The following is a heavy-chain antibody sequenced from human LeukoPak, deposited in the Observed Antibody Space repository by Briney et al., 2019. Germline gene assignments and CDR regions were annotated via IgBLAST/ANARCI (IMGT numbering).Heavy chain of an antibody. Sequence: WETLSLTCTVSGGSISSYYWSWIRQPPGKGLEWIGYIYYSGSTNYNPSLKSRVTISVDTSKNQFSLKLSSVTAADTAVYYCARRHWVPIDYWGQGTLVTVSS. CDR1: GGSISSYY. D-gene: IGHD7-27*01. J-gene: IGHJ4*02. CDR3: ARRHWVPIDY. CDR2: IYYSGST. V-gene: IGHV4-59*08.